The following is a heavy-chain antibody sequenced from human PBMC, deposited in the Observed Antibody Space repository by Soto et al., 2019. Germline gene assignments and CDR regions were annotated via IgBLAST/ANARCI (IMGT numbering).Heavy chain of an antibody. Sequence: QLQLRESGPGLVKPSETMSPTCTVSGGSISSRTYYWGWIRQPPGKGLEWIGRIYHPGSTYYNPSHKSGVTTSVDTYKEQFSMKLSSVTAADTAVYYCSGQDYYDSSGYFIWGQGTLVTVSS. D-gene: IGHD3-22*01. J-gene: IGHJ4*02. CDR3: SGQDYYDSSGYFI. CDR2: IYHPGST. V-gene: IGHV4-39*01. CDR1: GGSISSRTYY.